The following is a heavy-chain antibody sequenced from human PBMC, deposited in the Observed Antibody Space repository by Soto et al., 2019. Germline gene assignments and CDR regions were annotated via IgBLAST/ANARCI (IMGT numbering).Heavy chain of an antibody. Sequence: QVQLVQSGAEVKKPGASVKVSCKASGYTFTSYDLNWVRQATGQGLEWMGWMNPNSGNTGYAQKLQGRVTMTRKTSISKAYMELSSLRSEEKAVYYCARGGFGETNWFDPWGQGTLVTVSS. V-gene: IGHV1-8*01. CDR1: GYTFTSYD. D-gene: IGHD3-10*01. CDR2: MNPNSGNT. CDR3: ARGGFGETNWFDP. J-gene: IGHJ5*02.